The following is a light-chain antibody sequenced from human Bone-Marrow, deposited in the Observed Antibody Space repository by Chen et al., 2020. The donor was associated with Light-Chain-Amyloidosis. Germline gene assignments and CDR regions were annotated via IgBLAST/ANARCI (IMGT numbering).Light chain of an antibody. CDR2: GAS. CDR3: QHCGNSLPYT. CDR1: QTITNTY. Sequence: EIVLTQSPGTLSLSPGERATLSCRASQTITNTYLAWYQQKPGQAPRLLFYGASRRATGVPDRFSGSGPGTDFTLTISRLEPEDFAVYYCQHCGNSLPYTFGQGTKVEIK. J-gene: IGKJ2*01. V-gene: IGKV3-20*01.